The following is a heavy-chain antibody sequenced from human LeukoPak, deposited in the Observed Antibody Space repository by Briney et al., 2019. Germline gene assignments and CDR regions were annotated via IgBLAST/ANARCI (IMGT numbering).Heavy chain of an antibody. D-gene: IGHD6-19*01. J-gene: IGHJ4*02. CDR1: GGSISSDSYY. CDR3: ATFPRIAVAGHSDY. CDR2: IYYSGST. Sequence: SETLSLTCTVSGGSISSDSYYWAWIRQPPGKGLVWMASIYYSGSTYYNPSLKSRVTISVDTSRNQFSLKLCSVTAADTAVYYCATFPRIAVAGHSDYWGQGTLVTVSS. V-gene: IGHV4-39*01.